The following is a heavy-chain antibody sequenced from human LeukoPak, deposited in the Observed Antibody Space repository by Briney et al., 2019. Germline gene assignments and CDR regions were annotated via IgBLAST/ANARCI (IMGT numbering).Heavy chain of an antibody. CDR2: IDPSDSYT. J-gene: IGHJ4*02. Sequence: PGESLKISCKGSGYSFTSYWISWVRQMPGKGLEWMGRIDPSDSYTNYSPSFQGHVTISADKSISTAYLQWSSLKASDSAIYYCARARGCYSGDCYADYWGQGTLVTVSS. D-gene: IGHD2-21*02. CDR3: ARARGCYSGDCYADY. V-gene: IGHV5-10-1*01. CDR1: GYSFTSYW.